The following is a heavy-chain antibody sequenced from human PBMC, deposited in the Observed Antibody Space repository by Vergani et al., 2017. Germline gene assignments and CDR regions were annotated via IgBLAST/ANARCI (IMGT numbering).Heavy chain of an antibody. V-gene: IGHV1-69*04. CDR1: GGTFSSYA. J-gene: IGHJ5*02. CDR2: IIPILGIA. Sequence: QVQLVQSGAEVKKPGSSVKVSCKASGGTFSSYAISWVRQAPGQGLEWMGRIIPILGIANYAQKFQGRVTITADKSTSTAYMELSSLRSEDTAVYYCARGGPRAARLVKGSDWFDPWGQGTLVTVSS. D-gene: IGHD6-6*01. CDR3: ARGGPRAARLVKGSDWFDP.